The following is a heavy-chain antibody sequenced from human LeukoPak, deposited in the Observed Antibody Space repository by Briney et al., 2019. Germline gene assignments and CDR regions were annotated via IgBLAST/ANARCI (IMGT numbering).Heavy chain of an antibody. J-gene: IGHJ6*03. CDR1: GFTFSDYY. V-gene: IGHV3-11*01. Sequence: PGGSLRLSCAASGFTFSDYYMSWLPQAPGKGLEWVSYISHSGRTMYYADSVKGRFTISRDNAKNSLYLQMNSLRAGDTAVYYCARDSIVRGNIGNDMDVWGKGTTVTVSS. D-gene: IGHD2-8*01. CDR2: ISHSGRTM. CDR3: ARDSIVRGNIGNDMDV.